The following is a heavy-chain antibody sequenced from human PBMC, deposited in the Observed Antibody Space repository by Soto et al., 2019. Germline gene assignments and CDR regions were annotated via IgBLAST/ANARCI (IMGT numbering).Heavy chain of an antibody. D-gene: IGHD6-19*01. CDR1: GFTFSDYS. CDR3: ARDLVNSGWPYYFDY. CDR2: ISNRRGTI. Sequence: GGSLRLSCAASGFTFSDYSMNWVRQAPGKGLEWISYISNRRGTIYYADSVEGRFTISRDNAKNSLYLQMNSLRADDTAVYYCARDLVNSGWPYYFDYWGQGTLVTVSS. V-gene: IGHV3-48*01. J-gene: IGHJ4*02.